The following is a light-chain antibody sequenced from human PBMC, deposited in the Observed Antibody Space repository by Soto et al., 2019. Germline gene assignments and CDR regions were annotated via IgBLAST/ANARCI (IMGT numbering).Light chain of an antibody. CDR3: ASWDGSLNGWV. CDR1: RSNIGSDT. Sequence: QSVLTQPPSASGTPGQRVTISCSGSRSNIGSDTVNWYQQLPGTAPKLLIYINNQRPSGVPDRLSGSKSGTSASLAISGLQSEDEADYYCASWDGSLNGWVFGGGTKLTVL. V-gene: IGLV1-44*01. J-gene: IGLJ3*02. CDR2: INN.